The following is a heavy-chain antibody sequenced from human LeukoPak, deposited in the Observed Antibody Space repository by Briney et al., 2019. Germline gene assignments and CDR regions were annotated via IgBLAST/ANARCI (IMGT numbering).Heavy chain of an antibody. CDR1: GFTFSSYE. V-gene: IGHV3-48*03. Sequence: PGGSLRLSCAASGFTFSSYEVNWVRQAPGKGLEWVSYITSSGSTIYYADSVKGRFTISRDNAKNSLFLQMNSLRVEDTAVYYCARDRGYSSFDYWGQGTLVTVSS. J-gene: IGHJ4*02. CDR2: ITSSGSTI. CDR3: ARDRGYSSFDY. D-gene: IGHD4-23*01.